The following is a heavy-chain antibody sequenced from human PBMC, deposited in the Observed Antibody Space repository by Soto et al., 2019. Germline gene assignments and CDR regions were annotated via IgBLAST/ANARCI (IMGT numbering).Heavy chain of an antibody. CDR2: ISSSSSYI. J-gene: IGHJ6*02. Sequence: EVQLVESGGGLVKPGGSLRLSCAASGFTFSSYSMNWVRQAPGKGLEWVSSISSSSSYIYYADSVKGRFTISRDNAKNSXXLQMNSLRAEDTAVYYCARVPIVLVPAAGYYGMDVWGQGTTVTVSS. D-gene: IGHD2-2*01. CDR1: GFTFSSYS. CDR3: ARVPIVLVPAAGYYGMDV. V-gene: IGHV3-21*01.